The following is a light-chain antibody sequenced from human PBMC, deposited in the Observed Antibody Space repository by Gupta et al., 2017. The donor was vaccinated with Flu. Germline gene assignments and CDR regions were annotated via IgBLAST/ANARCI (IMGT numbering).Light chain of an antibody. Sequence: DIQMTQSPSSLSASVGDRVTITFQASRHINNYLNWYQHKPGEAPKLLVYDVSNWEMGVPSRSSGSGNGSGVSLTISIRHLEPIAIYSSQRDEYLPLFSFGDGTKVDV. J-gene: IGKJ3*01. CDR3: QRDEYLPLFS. V-gene: IGKV1-33*01. CDR1: RHINNY. CDR2: DVS.